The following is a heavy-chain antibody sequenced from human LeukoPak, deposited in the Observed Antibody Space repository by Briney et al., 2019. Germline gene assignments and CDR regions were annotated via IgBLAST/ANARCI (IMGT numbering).Heavy chain of an antibody. CDR2: INHSGST. J-gene: IGHJ5*02. CDR1: GGSFSGYY. V-gene: IGHV4-34*01. CDR3: VRHLGANTWMGNWFDP. Sequence: PSETLSFTCAVYGGSFSGYYWSWIRQPPGKGLEWIGEINHSGSTNYNPSLKSRVTISVDTSRNQFSLKLNSVTAADTAIYYCVRHLGANTWMGNWFDPWGQGTLVTVSS. D-gene: IGHD1-1*01.